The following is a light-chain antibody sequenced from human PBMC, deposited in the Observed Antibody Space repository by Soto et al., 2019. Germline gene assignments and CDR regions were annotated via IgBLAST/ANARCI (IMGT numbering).Light chain of an antibody. J-gene: IGKJ1*01. CDR3: QQYKSYWT. CDR1: QSISNW. Sequence: DIQMTQSPSTLSASVGDRVTITCRASQSISNWLAWYQQKPGKAPKLLIYVASNLETGVPSRFSGSGSGTEFTLTISSLQPDDFATYYCQQYKSYWTFGQGTKVEIK. CDR2: VAS. V-gene: IGKV1-5*01.